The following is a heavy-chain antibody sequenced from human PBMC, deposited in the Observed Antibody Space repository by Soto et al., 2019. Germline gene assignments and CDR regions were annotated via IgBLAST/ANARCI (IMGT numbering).Heavy chain of an antibody. CDR3: AIGEETLTA. V-gene: IGHV1-18*01. CDR2: ISVYDGNT. CDR1: GFIFTSYG. Sequence: QVQLVQSGAELKKPGASVKVSCKASGFIFTSYGITWVRQAPGQGLEWMGRISVYDGNTDYAEDLQGRVTMTADTSTSTAYMELRSLRSDDTAIYYCAIGEETLTAWGQGTLVTVSS. J-gene: IGHJ5*02.